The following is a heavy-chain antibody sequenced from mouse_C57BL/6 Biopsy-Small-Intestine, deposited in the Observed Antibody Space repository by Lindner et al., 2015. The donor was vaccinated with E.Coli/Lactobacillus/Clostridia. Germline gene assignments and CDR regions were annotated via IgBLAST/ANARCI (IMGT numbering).Heavy chain of an antibody. Sequence: VQLQESGPELVKPGASVKISCKASAYSFTGYYMNWVKQSHGNILDWIGYIYPYNGISSYNQKFKGKATLTVDKSSNTAYMELRSLTSEDSAVCYCTSLTGTKGYFDYWGQGTTLTVSS. CDR2: IYPYNGIS. J-gene: IGHJ2*01. CDR1: AYSFTGYY. CDR3: TSLTGTKGYFDY. V-gene: IGHV1-31*01. D-gene: IGHD4-1*01.